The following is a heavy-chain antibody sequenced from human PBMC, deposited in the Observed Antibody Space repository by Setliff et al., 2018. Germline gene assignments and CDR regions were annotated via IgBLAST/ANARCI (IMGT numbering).Heavy chain of an antibody. CDR3: ARLTTLTTWFELGAFDI. Sequence: TLSLTCRVSGGSISSGNYYWGLIRQPPGKGLEWVATIYYSGSTYSNPSLKSRLIISVDAPDNQFSVKLSSVTAADTAVYYCARLTTLTTWFELGAFDIWGQGTMVTVSS. V-gene: IGHV4-39*01. D-gene: IGHD4-17*01. CDR2: IYYSGST. J-gene: IGHJ3*02. CDR1: GGSISSGNYY.